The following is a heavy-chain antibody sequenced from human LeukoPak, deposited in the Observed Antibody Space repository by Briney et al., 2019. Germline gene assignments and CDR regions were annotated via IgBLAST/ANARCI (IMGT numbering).Heavy chain of an antibody. CDR2: ISGSGGST. Sequence: GGSLRLSCAASGFTFSSYGMSWVRQAPGKGLEWVSAISGSGGSTYYADSVKGRFTVSRDNSKDTLYLQMNSLRAEDTAIYYCASDYDDLPFDYWGQGTLVTVSS. J-gene: IGHJ4*02. CDR1: GFTFSSYG. CDR3: ASDYDDLPFDY. V-gene: IGHV3-23*01. D-gene: IGHD4-17*01.